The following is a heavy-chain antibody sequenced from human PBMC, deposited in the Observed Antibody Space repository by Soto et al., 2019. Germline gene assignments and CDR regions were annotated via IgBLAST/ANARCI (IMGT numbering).Heavy chain of an antibody. V-gene: IGHV3-48*01. D-gene: IGHD4-17*01. CDR1: GFTFSSYS. J-gene: IGHJ1*01. CDR3: ARDLVTTVTTHGYFQH. Sequence: GGSLRLSCAASGFTFSSYSMNWVRQAPGKGLEWVSYISSSSSTIYYADSVKGRFTISRDNAKNSLYLQMNSLRAEDTAVYYCARDLVTTVTTHGYFQHWGQGTLVTVSS. CDR2: ISSSSSTI.